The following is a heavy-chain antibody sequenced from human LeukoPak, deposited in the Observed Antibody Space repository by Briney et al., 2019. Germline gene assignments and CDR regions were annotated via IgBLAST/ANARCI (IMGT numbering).Heavy chain of an antibody. D-gene: IGHD6-6*01. CDR3: ARGQSMTGGPGV. Sequence: ASETLSLTCTVSGGSISSGGYYWTWIRQPPGKGLEWIGEINHSGSTNYNPSLKSRVTISVDTSKKQFFLRLSSVTAADTAVYYCARGQSMTGGPGVGGRGPLVTVP. CDR2: INHSGST. V-gene: IGHV4-39*07. J-gene: IGHJ4*02. CDR1: GGSISSGGYY.